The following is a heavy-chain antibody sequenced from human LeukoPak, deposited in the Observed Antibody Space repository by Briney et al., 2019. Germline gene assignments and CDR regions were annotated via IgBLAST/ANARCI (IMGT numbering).Heavy chain of an antibody. Sequence: SVKVSCKASGGTFSSYAISWVRQAPGQGLEWMGRIIPILGIANYAQKFQGRVTTTADKSTSTAYMELSSLRSEDTAVYYCASISDFDYWGQGTLVTVSS. V-gene: IGHV1-69*04. J-gene: IGHJ4*02. CDR1: GGTFSSYA. CDR3: ASISDFDY. CDR2: IIPILGIA.